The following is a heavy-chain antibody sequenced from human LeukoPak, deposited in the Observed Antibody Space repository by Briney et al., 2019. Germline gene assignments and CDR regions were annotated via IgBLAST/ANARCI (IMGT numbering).Heavy chain of an antibody. CDR2: INHSGST. Sequence: SETLSLTCAVYGGSISGYYWSWVRQPPGKGLEWIGEINHSGSTNYNPSLKSRVTISVDTSKNQFSLKLSSVTAADTAVYYCARGRRPVAFDIWGQGTMVTVSS. CDR3: ARGRRPVAFDI. CDR1: GGSISGYY. J-gene: IGHJ3*02. V-gene: IGHV4-34*01.